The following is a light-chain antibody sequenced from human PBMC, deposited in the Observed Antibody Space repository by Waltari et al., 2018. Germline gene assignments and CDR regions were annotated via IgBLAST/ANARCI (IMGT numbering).Light chain of an antibody. CDR1: QSIDTW. Sequence: DVPMTQSPSTLSAYVGERVTITCRARQSIDTWLAWYQQKPGKAPKLLIYKESTLQSGVPSRFSGSGSWTEVTLTISSLQPDDSATYYCQQYYSYRAFGQGTKVEIK. CDR2: KES. V-gene: IGKV1-5*03. J-gene: IGKJ1*01. CDR3: QQYYSYRA.